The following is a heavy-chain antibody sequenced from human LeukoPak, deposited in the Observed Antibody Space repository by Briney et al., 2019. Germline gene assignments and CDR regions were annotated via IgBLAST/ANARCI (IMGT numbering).Heavy chain of an antibody. V-gene: IGHV3-74*01. CDR1: GFTFSSYW. Sequence: TGGSLILSCAASGFTFSSYWMHWVRQAPGKGLVWVSRIKSDGSSTSYADSVKGRFTISRDNAKNTLYLQMNSLRAEDTAVYYCARDGMYGSSSYYYYMDVWGKGTTVTVSS. CDR2: IKSDGSST. J-gene: IGHJ6*03. CDR3: ARDGMYGSSSYYYYMDV. D-gene: IGHD6-6*01.